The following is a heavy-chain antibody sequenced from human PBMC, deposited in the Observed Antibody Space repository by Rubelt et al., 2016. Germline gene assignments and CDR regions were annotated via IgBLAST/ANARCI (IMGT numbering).Heavy chain of an antibody. J-gene: IGHJ1*01. Sequence: QVQLVQSGAEVKKPGASVRVSCEASGYTLTGYFIHWVRQAPGQGLEWMGWINLNNGGTNYAQKFQGRVPRTRDMSNSTAYMELGRLRADDTAVYYCFLSVAGVWGQGTLVTVSS. CDR2: INLNNGGT. CDR3: FLSVAGV. CDR1: GYTLTGYF. V-gene: IGHV1-2*02. D-gene: IGHD6-19*01.